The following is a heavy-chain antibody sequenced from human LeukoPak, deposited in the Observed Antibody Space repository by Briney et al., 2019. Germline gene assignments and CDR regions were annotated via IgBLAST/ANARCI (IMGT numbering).Heavy chain of an antibody. J-gene: IGHJ4*02. CDR3: ATFIDSATRRFFDH. D-gene: IGHD3-3*01. CDR2: ISHTGGAT. CDR1: RFTFSSSA. V-gene: IGHV3-23*01. Sequence: GGSLRLSCAASRFTFSSSAMSWVRQAPGKGLEWVSGISHTGGATYYADSVMGRFTVSRDNSENTLYLEMSGLRAEDTAAYFCATFIDSATRRFFDHWGQGTLVTVSS.